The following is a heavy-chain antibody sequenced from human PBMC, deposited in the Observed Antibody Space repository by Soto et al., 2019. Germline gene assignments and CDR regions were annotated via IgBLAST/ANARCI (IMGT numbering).Heavy chain of an antibody. J-gene: IGHJ5*02. CDR3: ARHRAHYCFDP. CDR1: GGSISSNSYY. V-gene: IGHV4-39*01. CDR2: IYYSGST. Sequence: SETLSGTCIVSGGSISSNSYYWGWIRQPPGKGLEWIGSIYYSGSTYYTPPLKSRVTISVDTSKNQFSLKLSSVTAADTAVFYCARHRAHYCFDPWGQGTPVTVSS.